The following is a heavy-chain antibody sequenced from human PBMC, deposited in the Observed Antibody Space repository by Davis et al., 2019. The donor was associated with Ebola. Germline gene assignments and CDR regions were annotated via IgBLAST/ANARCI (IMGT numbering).Heavy chain of an antibody. J-gene: IGHJ6*02. CDR3: ARFRSRNYYYYGMDV. CDR1: RYSFTSYW. D-gene: IGHD1-14*01. CDR2: IYPGDSDT. V-gene: IGHV5-51*01. Sequence: GESLKISCKGSRYSFTSYWIGWVRQMPGKGLEWMGIIYPGDSDTRYSPSFQGQVTISADKSISTAYLQWSSLKASDTAMYYCARFRSRNYYYYGMDVWGQGTTVTVSS.